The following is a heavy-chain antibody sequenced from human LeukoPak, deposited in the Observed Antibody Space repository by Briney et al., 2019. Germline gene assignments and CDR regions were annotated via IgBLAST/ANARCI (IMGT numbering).Heavy chain of an antibody. CDR3: ARGDGGQIYYFDY. Sequence: SETLSLTCAVYGGSFSGYYWSWIRQPPGKGLEWSGEINHSGSTNYNPSLKSRVTISVDTSKNQFSLKLSSVTAADTAVYYCARGDGGQIYYFDYWGQGTLVTVSS. V-gene: IGHV4-34*01. CDR2: INHSGST. D-gene: IGHD2-15*01. CDR1: GGSFSGYY. J-gene: IGHJ4*02.